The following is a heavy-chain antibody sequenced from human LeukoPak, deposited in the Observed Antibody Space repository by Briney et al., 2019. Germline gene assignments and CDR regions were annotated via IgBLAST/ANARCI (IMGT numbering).Heavy chain of an antibody. V-gene: IGHV5-51*01. CDR2: IDPSDSDI. CDR1: GYSFTSYW. Sequence: GESLKISCKASGYSFTSYWIGWVRQVPGKGLEWMGIIDPSDSDIRYTPSFQGQVTISADKSLSTAYLQWNSLKASDTAIYYCARQTAMGRSGDYWGQGTLVTVSS. J-gene: IGHJ4*02. D-gene: IGHD7-27*01. CDR3: ARQTAMGRSGDY.